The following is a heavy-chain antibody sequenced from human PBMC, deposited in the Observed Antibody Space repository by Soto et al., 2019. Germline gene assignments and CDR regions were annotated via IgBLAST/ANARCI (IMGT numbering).Heavy chain of an antibody. J-gene: IGHJ4*02. D-gene: IGHD2-15*01. CDR3: ARGSDCSGGSCYSGPLDY. CDR1: GGSISSYY. V-gene: IGHV4-59*08. Sequence: SETLSLTCTVSGGSISSYYWSWIRQPPGRGLEWIGYIYYSGSTNYNPSLKSRVTISVDTSKNQFSLKLSSVTAADTAVYYCARGSDCSGGSCYSGPLDYWGQGTLVTVSS. CDR2: IYYSGST.